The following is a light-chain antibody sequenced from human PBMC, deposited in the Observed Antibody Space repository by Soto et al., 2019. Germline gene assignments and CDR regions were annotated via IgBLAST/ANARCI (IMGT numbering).Light chain of an antibody. Sequence: EIVLTQSPGTLSLSPGERATLSCWASQNVLSNYLAWYQQKPVQAPRLLIYGASTRATGIPDRFSGSGSGTVFTLAISSLQSEDFAVYYCQQYNDWPPWTFGQGTKVDIK. V-gene: IGKV3D-15*01. CDR1: QNVLSNY. J-gene: IGKJ1*01. CDR3: QQYNDWPPWT. CDR2: GAS.